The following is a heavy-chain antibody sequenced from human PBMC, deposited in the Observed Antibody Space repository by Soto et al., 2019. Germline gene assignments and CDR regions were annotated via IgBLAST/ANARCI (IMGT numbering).Heavy chain of an antibody. Sequence: SVKVSCKASGGTFSSYAIIWVRQAPGQGLEWMGGIIPIFGTANYAQKFQGRVTITADESTSTAYMELSSLRSEDTAVYYCAGLIAARPGWFDPWGQGTLVTVSS. CDR3: AGLIAARPGWFDP. V-gene: IGHV1-69*13. CDR2: IIPIFGTA. J-gene: IGHJ5*02. D-gene: IGHD6-6*01. CDR1: GGTFSSYA.